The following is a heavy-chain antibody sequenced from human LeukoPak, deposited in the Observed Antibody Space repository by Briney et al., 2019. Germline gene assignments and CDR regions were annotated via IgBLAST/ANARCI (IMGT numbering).Heavy chain of an antibody. CDR2: IYSGGST. Sequence: GGSLRLSCAASGFIVSNNYMSWVRQAPGKGLEWVSVIYSGGSTYYADSVKGRFTISRDNSKNTLYLQMNSLRAEDTALYYRARAPWFDPWGQGTLVTVSS. CDR3: ARAPWFDP. CDR1: GFIVSNNY. V-gene: IGHV3-53*01. J-gene: IGHJ5*02.